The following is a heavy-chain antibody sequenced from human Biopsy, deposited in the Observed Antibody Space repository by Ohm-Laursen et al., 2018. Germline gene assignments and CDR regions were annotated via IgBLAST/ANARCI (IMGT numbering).Heavy chain of an antibody. CDR3: ARDPGYDFWSGSDPFDI. Sequence: ASVKVSCKTSGYTFTAYGISWVRQAPGQGLEWMGWISTYNDDTNIAQKFQGRVSTTTDTSTRTAYMELRSLRSGDTAIYFCARDPGYDFWSGSDPFDIWGQGTSVTVS. J-gene: IGHJ3*02. V-gene: IGHV1-18*04. CDR2: ISTYNDDT. D-gene: IGHD3-3*01. CDR1: GYTFTAYG.